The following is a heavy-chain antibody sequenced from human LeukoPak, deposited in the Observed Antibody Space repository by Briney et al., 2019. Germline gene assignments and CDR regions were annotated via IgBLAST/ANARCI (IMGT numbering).Heavy chain of an antibody. J-gene: IGHJ6*04. CDR1: GFTFSSYA. Sequence: PGGSLRLSCAASGFTFSSYAMSWVRQAPGKGLEWVSAISGSGGSTYYADSVKGRFTISRDNSKNTLYLQMSSLRAEDTAVYYCAKDQYGDYPNYGMDVWGKGTTVTVSS. CDR3: AKDQYGDYPNYGMDV. V-gene: IGHV3-23*01. D-gene: IGHD4-17*01. CDR2: ISGSGGST.